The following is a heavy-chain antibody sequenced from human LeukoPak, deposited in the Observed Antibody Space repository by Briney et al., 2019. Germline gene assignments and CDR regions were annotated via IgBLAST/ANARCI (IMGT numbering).Heavy chain of an antibody. V-gene: IGHV1-46*01. J-gene: IGHJ4*02. Sequence: ASVKVSCKASGYTFTSYSIGWVRQAPGQGLEWMGMIYPRDGSTSYAQKFQGRVTVTRDTSTSTVHMELSGLRSEDTAVYYCARDQEGFDYWGQGTLVTVSS. CDR2: IYPRDGST. CDR3: ARDQEGFDY. CDR1: GYTFTSYS.